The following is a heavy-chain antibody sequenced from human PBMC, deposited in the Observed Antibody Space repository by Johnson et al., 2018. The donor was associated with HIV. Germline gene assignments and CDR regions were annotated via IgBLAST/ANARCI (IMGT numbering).Heavy chain of an antibody. D-gene: IGHD4-11*01. Sequence: VQLVESGGGWVQPGGSLRLSCAASGFTFSSYDMHWVRQTTGKVLHWVSGISWNSGSIAYADSVKGRFTISRDNAKNSLYVQMNSLRAEDTAVYYCAKDTYSHRLTVTESGFDIWGQGTMVTVSS. CDR1: GFTFSSYD. V-gene: IGHV3-9*01. CDR2: ISWNSGSI. CDR3: AKDTYSHRLTVTESGFDI. J-gene: IGHJ3*02.